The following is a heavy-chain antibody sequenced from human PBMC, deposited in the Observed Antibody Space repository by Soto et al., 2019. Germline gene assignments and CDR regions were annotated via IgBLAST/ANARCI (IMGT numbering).Heavy chain of an antibody. CDR1: EFTFNVYW. J-gene: IGHJ3*02. Sequence: EVQLVESGGGLVQPGGSLRLSCAASEFTFNVYWVHWVRQAPGKGLVWVAHMNRDGTNINYADSVKGRFTISRDHAKNALYLQMNSLRVEDTAVYYGVRDRGQPDAFDIWGQGSVVTVSA. CDR3: VRDRGQPDAFDI. D-gene: IGHD1-1*01. V-gene: IGHV3-74*01. CDR2: MNRDGTNI.